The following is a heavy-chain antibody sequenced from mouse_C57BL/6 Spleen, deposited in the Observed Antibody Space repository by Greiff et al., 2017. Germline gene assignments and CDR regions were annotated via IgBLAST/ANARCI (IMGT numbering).Heavy chain of an antibody. CDR2: ILPGSGST. V-gene: IGHV1-9*01. J-gene: IGHJ4*01. Sequence: QVQLKQSGAELMKPGASVKLSCKATGYTFTGYWIEWVKQRPGRGLEWIGEILPGSGSTNYNEKFKGKATFTADTSSNTAYMQLSSLTTEDSAIYYCARREDGYYGEGYYAMDYWGQGTSVTVSS. D-gene: IGHD2-3*01. CDR1: GYTFTGYW. CDR3: ARREDGYYGEGYYAMDY.